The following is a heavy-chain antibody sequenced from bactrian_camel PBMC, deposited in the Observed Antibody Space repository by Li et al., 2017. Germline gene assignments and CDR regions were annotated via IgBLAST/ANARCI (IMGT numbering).Heavy chain of an antibody. CDR2: ITSTERT. Sequence: HVQLVESGGGSVQPGGSLRLSCAASGFTFSSSDMSWGRQIPGKGIEWVSGITSTERTFYQDSVKGRFTVSRDITKNLLYLQMNSLESEDTALYYCAKQVNTCFHNWGQGTQVTVS. V-gene: IGHV3S9*01. CDR1: GFTFSSSD. J-gene: IGHJ4*01. CDR3: AKQVNTCFHN.